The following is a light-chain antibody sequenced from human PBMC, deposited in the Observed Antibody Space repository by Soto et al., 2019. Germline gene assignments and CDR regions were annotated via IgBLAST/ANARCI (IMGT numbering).Light chain of an antibody. CDR1: QSISTY. CDR3: QQTYNTPRT. CDR2: AAS. Sequence: DIQMTQFPSSLSASVGDRVTITCRASQSISTYLNWYQQKPGKAPKLLIYAASSLQSWVPSTFSGSGSGTDFTLTISSIQVEDFATYYCQQTYNTPRTFGQGTKVEIK. V-gene: IGKV1-39*01. J-gene: IGKJ1*01.